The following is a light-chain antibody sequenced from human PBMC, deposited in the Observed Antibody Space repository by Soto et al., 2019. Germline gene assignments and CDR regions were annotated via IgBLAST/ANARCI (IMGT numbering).Light chain of an antibody. CDR1: QTISSW. CDR3: QQVKSYPRT. Sequence: DIQMTQSPSTLSGSVGDRVTITCRASQTISSWWAWYQQKPGKAPKLLIYKASTLKSGVPSRFSGSGSGTEFTLTISSLQPDDFATYYCQQVKSYPRTVGGGTKVDIK. V-gene: IGKV1-5*03. J-gene: IGKJ4*01. CDR2: KAS.